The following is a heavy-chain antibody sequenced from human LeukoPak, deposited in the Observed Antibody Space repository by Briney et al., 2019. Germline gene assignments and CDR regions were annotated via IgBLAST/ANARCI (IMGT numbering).Heavy chain of an antibody. J-gene: IGHJ6*03. V-gene: IGHV4-34*01. CDR3: ARALGVYCSSTSCYEYYYYYYMDV. CDR2: INHSGST. CDR1: GGSISGYY. Sequence: PSETLSLTCTVSGGSISGYYWSWLRQPPGKGLEWIGEINHSGSTNYNPSLKSRVTISVDTSKNQFSLKLSSVTAADTAVYYCARALGVYCSSTSCYEYYYYYYMDVWGKGTTVTVSS. D-gene: IGHD2-2*01.